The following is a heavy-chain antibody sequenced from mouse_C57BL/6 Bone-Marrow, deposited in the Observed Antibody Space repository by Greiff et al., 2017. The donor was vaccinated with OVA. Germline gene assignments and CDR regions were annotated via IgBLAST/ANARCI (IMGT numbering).Heavy chain of an antibody. J-gene: IGHJ3*01. CDR3: ARAGGFIYDGYYAFAY. D-gene: IGHD2-3*01. Sequence: EVKLVESGGGLVKPGGSLKLSCAASGFTFSSYAMSWVRQTPEKRLEWVATISDGGSYTYYPDNVKGRFTISRDNAKNNLYLQMSHLKSEDTAMYYCARAGGFIYDGYYAFAYWGQGTLVTVSA. CDR2: ISDGGSYT. V-gene: IGHV5-4*03. CDR1: GFTFSSYA.